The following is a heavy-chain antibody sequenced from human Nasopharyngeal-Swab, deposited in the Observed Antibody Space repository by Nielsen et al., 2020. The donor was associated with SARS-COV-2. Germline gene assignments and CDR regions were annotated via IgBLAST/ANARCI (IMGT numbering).Heavy chain of an antibody. CDR3: ARARAVAGTDSQVDY. D-gene: IGHD6-19*01. J-gene: IGHJ4*02. Sequence: GGSLRLSCAASGFTFSSYSMNWVRQAPGKGLEWVSYISSSSSTIYYADSVKGRFTISRDNAKNSLYLQMNSLRAEDTAVYYCARARAVAGTDSQVDYWGQGTLVTVSS. V-gene: IGHV3-48*04. CDR1: GFTFSSYS. CDR2: ISSSSSTI.